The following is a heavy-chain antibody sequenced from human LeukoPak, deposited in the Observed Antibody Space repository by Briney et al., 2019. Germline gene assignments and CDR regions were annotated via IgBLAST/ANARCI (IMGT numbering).Heavy chain of an antibody. CDR2: ISSSSGTT. CDR1: GFTFSSYT. J-gene: IGHJ4*02. D-gene: IGHD2-8*01. CDR3: AKWPEGAMDYFDY. V-gene: IGHV3-48*01. Sequence: GGSLRLSCAASGFTFSSYTMNWVRQAPGKGLEWISDISSSSGTTHYGDSVKGRFTISRDNSKNTLYLEMSSLRVEDTAIYYCAKWPEGAMDYFDYWGQGTLVTVSS.